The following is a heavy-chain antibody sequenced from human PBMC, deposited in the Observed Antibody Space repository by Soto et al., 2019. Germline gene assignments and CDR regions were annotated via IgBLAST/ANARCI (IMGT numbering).Heavy chain of an antibody. CDR3: ARTWELIKFDY. CDR2: IYYSGST. D-gene: IGHD1-26*01. J-gene: IGHJ4*02. CDR1: GGSISSGGYY. V-gene: IGHV4-31*03. Sequence: SETLSLTCTVSGGSISSGGYYWSWIRQHPGKGLEWIGYIYYSGSTYYNPSLKSRVTISVDTSKNQFSLNVNSVTAADTAVYYCARTWELIKFDYWGQGTRVTVSS.